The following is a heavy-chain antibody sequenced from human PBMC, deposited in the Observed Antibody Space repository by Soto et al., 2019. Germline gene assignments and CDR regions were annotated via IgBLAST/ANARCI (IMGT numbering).Heavy chain of an antibody. D-gene: IGHD1-7*01. J-gene: IGHJ6*02. Sequence: GGSLRLSCAASGFTFSSYGMHWVRQAPGKGLEWVAVIWYDGSNKYYADSVKGRFTISRDNSKNTLYLQMNSLRAEDTAVYYWARDGGGGTTSYYGMDVWGQGTTVTVSS. V-gene: IGHV3-33*01. CDR2: IWYDGSNK. CDR3: ARDGGGGTTSYYGMDV. CDR1: GFTFSSYG.